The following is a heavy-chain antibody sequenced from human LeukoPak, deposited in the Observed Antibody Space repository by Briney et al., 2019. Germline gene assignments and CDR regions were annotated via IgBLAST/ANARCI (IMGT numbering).Heavy chain of an antibody. D-gene: IGHD6-25*01. Sequence: ASVKVSCKASGYTFTGYYMHWVRQAPGQGLEWMGWINPNSGGTNYAQDFHGRVTMTRDTSISTAYMELSRLRSDDTAVYFCARDRGDYYFDYWGQGTLVSVSS. CDR2: INPNSGGT. CDR3: ARDRGDYYFDY. CDR1: GYTFTGYY. J-gene: IGHJ4*02. V-gene: IGHV1-2*02.